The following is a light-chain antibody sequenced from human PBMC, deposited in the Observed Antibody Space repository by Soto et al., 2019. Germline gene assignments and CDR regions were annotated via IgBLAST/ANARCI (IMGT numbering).Light chain of an antibody. Sequence: DIQMTQSPSSLSASVGDRITITCRASQSISTYLNWYQQRPGKAPKLLIYAASSLQSGVPSRFSGGGSRTDFTLTISSLQPGDFATYYCQQSYSRPLTFGGGTKVEIK. V-gene: IGKV1-39*01. CDR1: QSISTY. CDR2: AAS. J-gene: IGKJ4*01. CDR3: QQSYSRPLT.